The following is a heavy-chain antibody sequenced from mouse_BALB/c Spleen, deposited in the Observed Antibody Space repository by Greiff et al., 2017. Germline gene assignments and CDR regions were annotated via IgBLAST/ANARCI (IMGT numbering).Heavy chain of an antibody. CDR3: ARQGYRYDNAMDY. V-gene: IGHV5-12-1*01. J-gene: IGHJ4*01. CDR2: ISSGGGST. Sequence: EVKVVESGGGLVKPGGSLKLSCAASGFAFSSYDMSWVRQTPEKRLEWVAYISSGGGSTYYPDTVKGRFTISRDNAKNTLYLQMSSLKSEDTAMYYCARQGYRYDNAMDYWGQGTSVTVSS. CDR1: GFAFSSYD. D-gene: IGHD2-14*01.